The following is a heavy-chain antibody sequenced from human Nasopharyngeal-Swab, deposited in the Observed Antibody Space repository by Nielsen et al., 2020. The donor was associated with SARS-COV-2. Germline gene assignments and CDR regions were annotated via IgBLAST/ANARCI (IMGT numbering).Heavy chain of an antibody. CDR2: IWYDGSNK. CDR1: GFTFSSYG. Sequence: GGSLRLSCAASGFTFSSYGMHWVRQAPGKGLEGVAVIWYDGSNKYYADSVKGRFTISRDNSKNTLYLQMNSLRAEDTAVYYCARDVGYCTNGVCYLGDYYMDVWGKGTTVTVSS. CDR3: ARDVGYCTNGVCYLGDYYMDV. J-gene: IGHJ6*03. D-gene: IGHD2-8*01. V-gene: IGHV3-33*01.